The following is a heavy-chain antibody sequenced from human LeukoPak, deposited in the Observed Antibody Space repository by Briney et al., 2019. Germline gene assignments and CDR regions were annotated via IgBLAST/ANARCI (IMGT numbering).Heavy chain of an antibody. CDR1: GITFRNSS. V-gene: IGHV3-64*01. J-gene: IGHJ2*01. Sequence: GGSLRLSCAASGITFRNSSMPWVRKGPGKGLKCISTISSDGGSTYYANSVKGRFTISRDNSKNTLYLQMGSLRAEDMAVYYCARGRQGAKTRYFDLWGRGTRVTVSS. CDR2: ISSDGGST. D-gene: IGHD1-26*01. CDR3: ARGRQGAKTRYFDL.